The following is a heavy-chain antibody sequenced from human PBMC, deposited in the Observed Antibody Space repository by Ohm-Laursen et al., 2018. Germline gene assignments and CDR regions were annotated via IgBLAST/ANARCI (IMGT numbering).Heavy chain of an antibody. CDR3: ARLGGVYYYGMDV. V-gene: IGHV5-51*01. D-gene: IGHD3-3*01. Sequence: GESLRISCKGSGYSFTSYWIGWVRQMPGKGLEWMGIIYPGDSDTRYSPSFQGQVTISADKSISTAYLQWSSLKASDPAMYYCARLGGVYYYGMDVWGQGTTVTVSS. CDR1: GYSFTSYW. CDR2: IYPGDSDT. J-gene: IGHJ6*02.